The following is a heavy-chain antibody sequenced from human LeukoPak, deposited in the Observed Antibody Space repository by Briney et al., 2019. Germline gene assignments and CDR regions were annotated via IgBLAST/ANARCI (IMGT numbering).Heavy chain of an antibody. CDR1: GFTFSSYE. V-gene: IGHV3-48*03. Sequence: PGGSLRLSYAASGFTFSSYEMSWVRQAPGKGLEWVSYISGSGSAIYYADSVKGRFTISRDNAKNSLYLQMNSLRAEDTAVYYCAREGAGYGDPFDYWGQGTLVTVSS. CDR2: ISGSGSAI. CDR3: AREGAGYGDPFDY. D-gene: IGHD4-17*01. J-gene: IGHJ4*02.